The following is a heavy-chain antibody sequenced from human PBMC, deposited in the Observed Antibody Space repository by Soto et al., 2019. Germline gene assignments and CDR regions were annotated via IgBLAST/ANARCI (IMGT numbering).Heavy chain of an antibody. CDR3: ARGVIAARSYYFDY. CDR1: GGSISRYY. V-gene: IGHV4-4*07. CDR2: IHTSGST. D-gene: IGHD6-6*01. Sequence: SETLSLTCTVSGGSISRYYWNWIRQSAGKGLEWIGRIHTSGSTNYNPSLKIRVTMSVDPSKKHFSLNLSSVTAAATAVYYCARGVIAARSYYFDYWGEGALVTVSS. J-gene: IGHJ4*02.